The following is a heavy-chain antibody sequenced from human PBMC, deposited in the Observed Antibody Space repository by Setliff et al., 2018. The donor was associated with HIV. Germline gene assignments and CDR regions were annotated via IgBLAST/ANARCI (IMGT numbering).Heavy chain of an antibody. CDR1: GATFKTYA. D-gene: IGHD6-19*01. Sequence: SVKVSCKASGATFKTYAMSWVRQTPGQGLEWLGGIIPFHGTVNYAPKFRGRVSITTDKLLTIAYLDLNSLRAEDTALYYCAKSSDWPPYYIDHWGQGTLVTVSS. V-gene: IGHV1-69*10. CDR2: IIPFHGTV. CDR3: AKSSDWPPYYIDH. J-gene: IGHJ4*02.